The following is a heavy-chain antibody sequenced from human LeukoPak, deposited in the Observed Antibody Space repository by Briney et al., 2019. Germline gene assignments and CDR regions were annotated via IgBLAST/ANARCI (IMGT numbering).Heavy chain of an antibody. CDR1: GGSISSYY. J-gene: IGHJ3*02. CDR3: ARDWALGYSRSWYYAFDI. V-gene: IGHV4-59*13. Sequence: SETLSLTCAVSGGSISSYYWNWIRQPPGKGLEWIGNINYSGSTNYNPSLKSRVTISIDTSKNQFSLKLSSVTTADTAVYYCARDWALGYSRSWYYAFDIWGQGTMVTVSS. CDR2: INYSGST. D-gene: IGHD6-13*01.